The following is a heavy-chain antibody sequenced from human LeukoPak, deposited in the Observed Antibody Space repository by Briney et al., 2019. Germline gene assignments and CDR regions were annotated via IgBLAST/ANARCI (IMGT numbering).Heavy chain of an antibody. CDR2: IIGGAGST. CDR3: AHGAMYQLDY. V-gene: IGHV3-23*01. Sequence: GGSLRLSCAASGFSFSSHGMSWVRQAPGKGLEWVSGIIGGAGSTYYADSVKGRFTISGDNSKNTLFLQMNSLGAEDTAVYYCAHGAMYQLDYWGQGTLVTVSS. D-gene: IGHD2-2*01. J-gene: IGHJ4*02. CDR1: GFSFSSHG.